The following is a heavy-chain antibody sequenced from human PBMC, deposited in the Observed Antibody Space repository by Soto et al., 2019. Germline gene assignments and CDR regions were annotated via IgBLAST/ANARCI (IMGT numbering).Heavy chain of an antibody. CDR2: IGAAGDT. D-gene: IGHD6-13*01. V-gene: IGHV3-13*01. J-gene: IGHJ4*02. CDR1: GFTFISYD. CDR3: ASCGWGSSWYEGGSRIDY. Sequence: EVQLVESGGGLVQPGGSLRLSCAASGFTFISYDMHWVRQVTGKGLEWVSAIGAAGDTYYPDSVKGRFTISRENAKNSLYLQMNSLRAEDTAVYYCASCGWGSSWYEGGSRIDYWGQGTLVTVSS.